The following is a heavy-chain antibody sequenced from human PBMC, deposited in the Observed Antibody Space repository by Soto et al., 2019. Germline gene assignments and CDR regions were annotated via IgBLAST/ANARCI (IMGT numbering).Heavy chain of an antibody. CDR2: VYHSGGS. J-gene: IGHJ5*02. V-gene: IGHV4-39*02. Sequence: SETLSLTCAVSGVSIHNSHSFWGWIRQPPGKGLEFIGSVYHSGGSYYNPSLKGRVTISVDTSKNQISLRVNSVTAADTAVYYCGRVLEGATRHTDSDSWGQGMLVTVYS. D-gene: IGHD1-1*01. CDR1: GVSIHNSHSF. CDR3: GRVLEGATRHTDSDS.